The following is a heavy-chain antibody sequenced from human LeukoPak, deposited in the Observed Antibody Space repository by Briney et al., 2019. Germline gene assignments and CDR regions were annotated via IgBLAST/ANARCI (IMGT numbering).Heavy chain of an antibody. D-gene: IGHD3-10*01. J-gene: IGHJ5*02. V-gene: IGHV3-23*01. CDR2: VSGSGGTK. CDR1: GITLTNSA. Sequence: GGSLRLSCAGAGITLTNSAINWVRQAPGKGLEWVSFVSGSGGTKHYGASVKGRFTISRDNSNNMIYLQMSSLRPDDTARYFCVRDSSYKLWSIFDHWGQGTVVTVSS. CDR3: VRDSSYKLWSIFDH.